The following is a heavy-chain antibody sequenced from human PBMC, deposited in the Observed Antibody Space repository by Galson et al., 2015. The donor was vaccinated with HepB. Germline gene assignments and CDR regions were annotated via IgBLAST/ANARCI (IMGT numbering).Heavy chain of an antibody. CDR1: GYRFTTYG. D-gene: IGHD4-17*01. J-gene: IGHJ6*02. V-gene: IGHV1-18*04. CDR3: AREGVYGDYVGFAQFFGVDV. Sequence: SVTVSCKASGYRFTTYGISWVRQAPGRGLEWMGWISVRTGDTNPAQNLEDRVTMTIDTSTNTVYMELRSLRSDDTAIYYCAREGVYGDYVGFAQFFGVDVWGQGTSVIVSS. CDR2: ISVRTGDT.